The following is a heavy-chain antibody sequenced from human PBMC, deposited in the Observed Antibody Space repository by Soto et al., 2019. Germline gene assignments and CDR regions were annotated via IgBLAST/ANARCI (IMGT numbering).Heavy chain of an antibody. J-gene: IGHJ5*02. CDR1: GYTFTSYA. Sequence: ASVKVSCKASGYTFTSYAMHWVRQAPGQRLEWMGWINAGNGNTKYSQKFQGRVTITRDTSASTAYMELSSLRSEDTAVYYCARRTTSNWNYNWFDPWGQGTLVTVSS. CDR3: ARRTTSNWNYNWFDP. V-gene: IGHV1-3*01. CDR2: INAGNGNT. D-gene: IGHD1-7*01.